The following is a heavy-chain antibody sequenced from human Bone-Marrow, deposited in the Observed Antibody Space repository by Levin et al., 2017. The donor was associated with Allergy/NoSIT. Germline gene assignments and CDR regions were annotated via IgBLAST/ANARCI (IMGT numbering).Heavy chain of an antibody. V-gene: IGHV4-59*01. CDR3: ARRLGPTVVTWTYYGMDV. J-gene: IGHJ6*02. Sequence: SQTLSLTCTVSGSLSGYSWSWIRQPPGKGLEWIGYIHYTGSTNYNPSLESRVTISVDTSMNQFSLKLTSVTAADTAVYYCARRLGPTVVTWTYYGMDVWGQGTTVTVSS. D-gene: IGHD4-23*01. CDR1: GSLSGYS. CDR2: IHYTGST.